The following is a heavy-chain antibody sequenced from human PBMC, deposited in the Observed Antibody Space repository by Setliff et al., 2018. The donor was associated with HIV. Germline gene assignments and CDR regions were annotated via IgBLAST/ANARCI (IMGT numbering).Heavy chain of an antibody. Sequence: SETLSLTCTVSGGSISSYYWGWIRQPPGKGLEWIGYIYTSGSTNFNPSLKSRVTISFDTSKNQFSLTLNSVTAADTAVYYCASDYAGGGRPFDYWGRGTLVTVSS. CDR2: IYTSGST. CDR3: ASDYAGGGRPFDY. V-gene: IGHV4-4*09. J-gene: IGHJ4*02. CDR1: GGSISSYY. D-gene: IGHD2-8*02.